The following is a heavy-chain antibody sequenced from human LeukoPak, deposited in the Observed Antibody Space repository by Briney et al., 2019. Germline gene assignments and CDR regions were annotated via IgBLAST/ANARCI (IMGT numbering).Heavy chain of an antibody. CDR1: GGTFSSYA. V-gene: IGHV1-69*01. J-gene: IGHJ6*03. CDR3: ARMVRGIGESITIFGVVTPYYYYYMDV. CDR2: IIPIFGTA. D-gene: IGHD3-3*01. Sequence: ASVKVSCKASGGTFSSYAISWVRQAPGQGLEWMGGIIPIFGTANYAQKFQGRVTITADESTSTAYMELSSLRSEDTAVYYCARMVRGIGESITIFGVVTPYYYYYMDVWGKGTTVTVSS.